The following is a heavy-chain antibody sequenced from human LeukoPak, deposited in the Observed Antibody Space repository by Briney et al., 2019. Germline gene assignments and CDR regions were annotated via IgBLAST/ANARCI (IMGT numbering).Heavy chain of an antibody. CDR2: IKQDGSEK. J-gene: IGHJ5*02. D-gene: IGHD3-3*01. CDR1: GFTFSSYW. V-gene: IGHV3-7*01. CDR3: ARDGGDYDFWSGQGWFDP. Sequence: GGSLRLSCAASGFTFSSYWMSWVRQAPGKGLGWVANIKQDGSEKYYVDSVKGRFTISRDNAKNSLYLQMNSLRAEDTAVYYCARDGGDYDFWSGQGWFDPWGQGTLVTVSS.